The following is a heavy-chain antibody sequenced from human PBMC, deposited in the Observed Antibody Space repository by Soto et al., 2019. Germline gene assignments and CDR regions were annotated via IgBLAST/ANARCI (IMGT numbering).Heavy chain of an antibody. D-gene: IGHD6-6*01. CDR3: ARDRSGSSSPYFDY. J-gene: IGHJ4*02. V-gene: IGHV1-69*06. CDR2: IIPIFGTA. Sequence: ASVKVSCKASGGTFSSYAISWVRQAPGQGLEWMGGIIPIFGTANYAQKFQGRVTITADKSTSTAYMELSSLRSQATAVYYCARDRSGSSSPYFDYWGQGTLVTVSS. CDR1: GGTFSSYA.